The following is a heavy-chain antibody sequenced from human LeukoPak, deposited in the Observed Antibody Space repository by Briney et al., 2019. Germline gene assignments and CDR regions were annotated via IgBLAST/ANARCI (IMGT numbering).Heavy chain of an antibody. D-gene: IGHD4-17*01. Sequence: PGGSLRLSCAASGFTFTDYFSDYYMTWIRQAPGKGLEWISYVSNRGTTIFYAGSVKGRFTSSRDNSKNSVYLRMNNLRAEDTAVYYCARSRINYGDYYYFGMDVWGQGTTVTVSS. CDR3: ARSRINYGDYYYFGMDV. V-gene: IGHV3-11*01. J-gene: IGHJ6*02. CDR1: GFTFTDYFSDYY. CDR2: VSNRGTTI.